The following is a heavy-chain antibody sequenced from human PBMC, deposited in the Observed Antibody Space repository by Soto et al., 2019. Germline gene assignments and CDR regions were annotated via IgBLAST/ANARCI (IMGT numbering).Heavy chain of an antibody. CDR2: SRNKANSYNP. J-gene: IGHJ4*02. CDR1: GISFSDYY. D-gene: IGHD3-16*01. V-gene: IGHV3-72*01. CDR3: ARDTGGSYDY. Sequence: HPGGSLRLSCAASGISFSDYYMDWVRQVPGKGLEWVGRSRNKANSYNPEYAPSVKDRFSISRDNSKDSMYLQMNSLKTEDTAVYYCARDTGGSYDYWGQGALVTVSS.